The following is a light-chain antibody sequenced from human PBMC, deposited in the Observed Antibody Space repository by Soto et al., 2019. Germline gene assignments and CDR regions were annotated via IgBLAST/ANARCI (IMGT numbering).Light chain of an antibody. J-gene: IGKJ2*01. V-gene: IGKV1-5*03. CDR1: QSISTS. Sequence: DIQMTQSPSTLSASVGDRVTITCRTSQSISTSLAWYQQKPGKGPKLLIYPASTLASGVPSRFSGSGSGTEFTLTISSLQPDDFATYYCQQYNPCSIYTFGQGTKVEIK. CDR3: QQYNPCSIYT. CDR2: PAS.